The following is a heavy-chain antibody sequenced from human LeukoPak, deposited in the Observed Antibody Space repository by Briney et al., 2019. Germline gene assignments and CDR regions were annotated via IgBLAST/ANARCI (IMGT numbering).Heavy chain of an antibody. V-gene: IGHV1-46*01. CDR1: GYTFTSYY. J-gene: IGHJ4*02. Sequence: ASVKVSCKASGYTFTSYYMHWVRQAPGQGLEWMGIINPSGGSTSYAQKFQGRVTMTRDTSTSTVYMELSSLRSDDTAIYYCAREYNYGYLGYWGQGTLVTVSS. CDR3: AREYNYGYLGY. D-gene: IGHD5-18*01. CDR2: INPSGGST.